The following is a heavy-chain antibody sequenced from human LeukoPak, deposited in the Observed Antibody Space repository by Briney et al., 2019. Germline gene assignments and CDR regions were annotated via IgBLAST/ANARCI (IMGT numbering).Heavy chain of an antibody. Sequence: KTGGSLRLSCAASGFTFSSYAMNWVRQAPGKGLEWVSYLSSSGNAYYADSVKGRFTISRDNSKNSLYLQMTSLRADDTAVYYCASGRGSYSPDYWGQGTLVTVSS. J-gene: IGHJ4*02. CDR3: ASGRGSYSPDY. D-gene: IGHD1-26*01. CDR2: LSSSGNA. V-gene: IGHV3-21*05. CDR1: GFTFSSYA.